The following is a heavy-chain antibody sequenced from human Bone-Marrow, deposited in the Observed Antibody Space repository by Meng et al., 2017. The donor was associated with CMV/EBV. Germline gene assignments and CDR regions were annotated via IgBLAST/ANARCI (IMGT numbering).Heavy chain of an antibody. Sequence: GGSLRLSCAASGFTFSSYAMHWVRQAPGKGLEWVAVISYDGSNKYYADSVKGRFTISRDNSKNTLYLQMNSLRAEDTAVYYCARDRDYSGSYYFDYWGQGTLVTFSS. CDR3: ARDRDYSGSYYFDY. CDR2: ISYDGSNK. J-gene: IGHJ4*02. CDR1: GFTFSSYA. D-gene: IGHD1-26*01. V-gene: IGHV3-30*04.